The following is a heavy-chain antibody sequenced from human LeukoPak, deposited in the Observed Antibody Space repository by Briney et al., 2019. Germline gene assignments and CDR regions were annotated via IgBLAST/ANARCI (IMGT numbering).Heavy chain of an antibody. CDR3: AKDDYSSGWD. D-gene: IGHD6-19*01. Sequence: PGGSLRLSCAASGFTFRSYWMSWVRQAPGKGLEWVANIKQDGSEKYYVDSVKGRFTISRDNAKNSLYLQMNSLRAEDTAVYYCAKDDYSSGWDWGQGTLVTVS. V-gene: IGHV3-7*03. J-gene: IGHJ4*02. CDR1: GFTFRSYW. CDR2: IKQDGSEK.